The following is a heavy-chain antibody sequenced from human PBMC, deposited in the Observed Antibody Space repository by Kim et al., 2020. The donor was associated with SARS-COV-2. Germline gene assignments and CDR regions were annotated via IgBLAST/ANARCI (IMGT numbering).Heavy chain of an antibody. D-gene: IGHD1-26*01. Sequence: ASVKVSCKSSGYTFTGYYIHWVRQAPGQGLEWMGWINPNSGGTNYAQKFQGRVTMTRDTSISTAYMELSRLRSDDTAVYYCARDQGGSSFENFQHWGQGTLVTVSS. CDR2: INPNSGGT. CDR3: ARDQGGSSFENFQH. J-gene: IGHJ1*01. CDR1: GYTFTGYY. V-gene: IGHV1-2*02.